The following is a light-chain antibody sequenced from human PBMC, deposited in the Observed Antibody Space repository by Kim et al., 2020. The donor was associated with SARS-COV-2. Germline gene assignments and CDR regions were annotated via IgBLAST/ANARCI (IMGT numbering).Light chain of an antibody. CDR1: NANIGSNS. Sequence: RVTISCSGSNANIGSNSVNWDQQLPGTAPRLLIYTNNQRPSGVPDRISGSKSGTSASLAISGLQSEDEADYYCAAWDDSLNGYVVFGGGTQLTVL. CDR2: TNN. CDR3: AAWDDSLNGYVV. V-gene: IGLV1-44*01. J-gene: IGLJ2*01.